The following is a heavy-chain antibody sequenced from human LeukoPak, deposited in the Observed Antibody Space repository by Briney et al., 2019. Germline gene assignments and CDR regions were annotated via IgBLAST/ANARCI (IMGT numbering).Heavy chain of an antibody. Sequence: ASVKVSCKASGYTFTGYYMHWVRQAPGQGLEWMGWINPNSGGTNYAQKFQGWVTMTRDTSISTAYMELSRLRSDDTAVYYCARAYLAAAGTLDYWGQGTLVTVSS. CDR1: GYTFTGYY. D-gene: IGHD6-13*01. V-gene: IGHV1-2*04. CDR2: INPNSGGT. CDR3: ARAYLAAAGTLDY. J-gene: IGHJ4*02.